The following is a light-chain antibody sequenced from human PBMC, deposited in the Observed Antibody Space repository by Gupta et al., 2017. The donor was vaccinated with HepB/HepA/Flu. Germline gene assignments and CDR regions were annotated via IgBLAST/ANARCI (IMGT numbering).Light chain of an antibody. CDR2: WAS. CDR3: QQYYRKSFT. J-gene: IGKJ4*01. V-gene: IGKV4-1*01. Sequence: DIVMTQSPDSLAVSLGERATINCKSSQSVLYSPNNNNYLAWYQQKPGQPPKLLVYWASTRESGVPDRFSGSGSETDVTLTISSLQAEDVAVYYCQQYYRKSFTFGGGTKVEIK. CDR1: QSVLYSPNNNNY.